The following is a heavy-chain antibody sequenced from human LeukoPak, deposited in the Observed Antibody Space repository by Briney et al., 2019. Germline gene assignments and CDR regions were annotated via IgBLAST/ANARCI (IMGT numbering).Heavy chain of an antibody. CDR3: ARAPVDSGSYYEDY. J-gene: IGHJ4*02. V-gene: IGHV4-34*01. D-gene: IGHD1-26*01. Sequence: PSETLSLTCAVYGGSFSGYYWSWIRQPPGKGLEWIGEINHSGSTNYNPSLKSRVTISVDTSMNQFSLKLSSVTAADTAVYYCARAPVDSGSYYEDYWGQGTLVTVSS. CDR2: INHSGST. CDR1: GGSFSGYY.